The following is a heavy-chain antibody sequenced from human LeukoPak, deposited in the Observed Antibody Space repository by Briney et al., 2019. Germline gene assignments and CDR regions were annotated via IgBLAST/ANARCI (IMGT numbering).Heavy chain of an antibody. Sequence: SETLSLTCAVYGGSFSGYYWSWIRQPPGKGLEWIGEINHSGSTTYNPSLKSRVTISVDTSKNQFSLKLSSVTAADTAVYYCARQWELVIDYWGQGTLVTVSS. CDR2: INHSGST. V-gene: IGHV4-34*01. CDR1: GGSFSGYY. CDR3: ARQWELVIDY. J-gene: IGHJ4*02. D-gene: IGHD1-26*01.